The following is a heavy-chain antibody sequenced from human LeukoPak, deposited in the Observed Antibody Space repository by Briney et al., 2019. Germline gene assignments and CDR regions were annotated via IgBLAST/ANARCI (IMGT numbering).Heavy chain of an antibody. V-gene: IGHV3-21*01. CDR2: IRSSSSYI. CDR3: ARDKGYCSGGSCYWDY. D-gene: IGHD2-15*01. CDR1: GFTFRRYR. Sequence: GGSLTLSCAAPGFTFRRYRMNSVRQATGKGLEWLSSIRSSSSYIYYADSVKGRFTISRDNAKNSLYLQMNSLRDEDTDVYYCARDKGYCSGGSCYWDYWGQGTLVTVSS. J-gene: IGHJ4*02.